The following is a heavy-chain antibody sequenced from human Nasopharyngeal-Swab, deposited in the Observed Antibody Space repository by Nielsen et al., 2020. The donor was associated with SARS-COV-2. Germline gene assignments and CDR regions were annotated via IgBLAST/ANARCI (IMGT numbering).Heavy chain of an antibody. J-gene: IGHJ3*02. CDR2: IYHSGST. V-gene: IGHV4-38-2*01. Sequence: WIRQPPGKGLEGIGSIYHSGSTYYNPSLKSRVTISVDTSKNQFSLKLSSVTAADTAVYYCARPGVWFGELKNDAFDIWGQGTMVTVSS. D-gene: IGHD3-10*01. CDR3: ARPGVWFGELKNDAFDI.